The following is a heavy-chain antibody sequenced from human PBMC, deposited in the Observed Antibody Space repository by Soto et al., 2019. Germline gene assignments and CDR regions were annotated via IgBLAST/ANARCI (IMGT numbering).Heavy chain of an antibody. CDR1: GFNFRGYT. V-gene: IGHV3-23*01. J-gene: IGHJ4*02. Sequence: DVHLLESGGDLVQPGGSLRLSCAASGFNFRGYTMSWVRQAPGKGLEWVSSIYGGGGRSTFYSASVKGRFVISRDDSQNTLFLQMNSLRGEDTAIYYCAKDFTPDSRWDIDYWGQGTLVTVSS. CDR3: AKDFTPDSRWDIDY. D-gene: IGHD1-26*01. CDR2: IYGGGGRST.